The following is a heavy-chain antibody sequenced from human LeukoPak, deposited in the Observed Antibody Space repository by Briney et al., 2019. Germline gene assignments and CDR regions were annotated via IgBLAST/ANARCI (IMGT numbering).Heavy chain of an antibody. CDR3: ARDGGSFSYNMDV. Sequence: ASVKVSCEASGYTFTSYAMHWVRQAPGQRLEWMGWINAGNGNTKYSQKFQGRVTMTSDTSTSTVYMELSSLRSEDTAVYFCARDGGSFSYNMDVWGQGTTVTVSS. V-gene: IGHV1-3*01. CDR2: INAGNGNT. J-gene: IGHJ6*02. CDR1: GYTFTSYA. D-gene: IGHD1-26*01.